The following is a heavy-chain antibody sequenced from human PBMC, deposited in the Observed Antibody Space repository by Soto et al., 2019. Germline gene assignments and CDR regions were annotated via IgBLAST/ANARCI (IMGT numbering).Heavy chain of an antibody. CDR2: MNPNSGNT. CDR1: GYTSPSYD. J-gene: IGHJ4*02. D-gene: IGHD6-19*01. V-gene: IGHV1-8*01. Sequence: QWQLLQPGAGVKKPGAPVKVSCKLSGYTSPSYDITWLRQATGQGLGWMGWMNPNSGNTGYAQKFQGRVTMTRNTSISTAYMELSSLRSEDTAVYYCAREYSSGWSKDWGQGTLVTVSS. CDR3: AREYSSGWSKD.